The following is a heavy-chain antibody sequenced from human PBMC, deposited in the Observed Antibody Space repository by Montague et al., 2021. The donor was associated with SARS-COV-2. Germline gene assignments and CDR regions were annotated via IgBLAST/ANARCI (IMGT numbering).Heavy chain of an antibody. CDR3: AIGSRVPVLKWFDT. CDR1: GGSFSGYY. V-gene: IGHV4-34*01. D-gene: IGHD1-1*01. CDR2: INHSGST. J-gene: IGHJ5*02. Sequence: SETLSLTCVVYGGSFSGYYWNWIRQPPGKGLEWIGEINHSGSTNYKPSLKSRVTMSVDTSKNQFSLKLSSVTAADTAIYYCAIGSRVPVLKWFDTWGQGALVTVSS.